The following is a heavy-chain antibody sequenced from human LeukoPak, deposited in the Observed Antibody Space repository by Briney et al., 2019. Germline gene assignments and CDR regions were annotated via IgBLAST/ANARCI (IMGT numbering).Heavy chain of an antibody. CDR2: IIPILGTA. CDR1: GGTFSSYA. CDR3: ARGGVTMVRGVPHYYYGMDV. J-gene: IGHJ6*04. D-gene: IGHD3-10*01. Sequence: AASVKVSCKASGGTFSSYAISWVRQAPGQGLEWMGGIIPILGTANYAQKFQGRVTITADESTSTAYMELGSLRSEDTAVYYCARGGVTMVRGVPHYYYGMDVWGKGTTVTVSS. V-gene: IGHV1-69*13.